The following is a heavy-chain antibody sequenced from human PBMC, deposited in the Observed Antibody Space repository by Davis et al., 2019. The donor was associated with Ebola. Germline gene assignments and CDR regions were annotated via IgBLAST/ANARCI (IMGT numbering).Heavy chain of an antibody. V-gene: IGHV3-23*01. J-gene: IGHJ4*02. Sequence: GESLKISCAASGFTFSNYDMSWVRQVPGKGPEWVSTISASEGHTHYSDSVKGRFTISRDNSKDTLYLQMNSLRAEDTATYYCARYCHYTDCSYFDCWGQGTMVAVSS. CDR2: ISASEGHT. CDR1: GFTFSNYD. D-gene: IGHD2-15*01. CDR3: ARYCHYTDCSYFDC.